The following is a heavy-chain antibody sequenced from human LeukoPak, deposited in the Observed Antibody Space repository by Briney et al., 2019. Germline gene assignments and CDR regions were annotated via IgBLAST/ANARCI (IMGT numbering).Heavy chain of an antibody. Sequence: SETLSLTCAVYGGSFSGYYWTWIRQPPGKGLEWIGEINHSGSTNYNPSLKSRVTISVDTSKNQFSLKLSSVTAADTAVYYCARGSNIVVVPAASPAPWFDPWGQGTLDTVSS. V-gene: IGHV4-34*01. CDR2: INHSGST. D-gene: IGHD2-2*01. CDR3: ARGSNIVVVPAASPAPWFDP. CDR1: GGSFSGYY. J-gene: IGHJ5*02.